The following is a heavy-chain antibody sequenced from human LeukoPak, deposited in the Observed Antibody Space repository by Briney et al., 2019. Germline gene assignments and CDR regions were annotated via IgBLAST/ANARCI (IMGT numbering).Heavy chain of an antibody. D-gene: IGHD3-16*01. J-gene: IGHJ4*02. CDR1: GFTFSSYA. CDR2: ISGDGTRT. CDR3: AKWPEGAMDYFDY. Sequence: GGSLRLSCAASGFTFSSYAMTWARQAPVKGLEWVSAISGDGTRTYYADSVKGRFTISRGNSKNTLYLEMSSLRVEDTAIYYCAKWPEGAMDYFDYWGQGTLVTVSS. V-gene: IGHV3-23*01.